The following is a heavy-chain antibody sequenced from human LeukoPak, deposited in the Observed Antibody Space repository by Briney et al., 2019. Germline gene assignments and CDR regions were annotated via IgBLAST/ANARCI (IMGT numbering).Heavy chain of an antibody. D-gene: IGHD6-13*01. CDR2: IHSGGNI. Sequence: PGGSLRLSGAASGLSISDNYMSWVRQAPGKGLEWVSIIHSGGNIYYADSVKGRFTISRDNSKNTLYLQMNSLRAEDTAVYYCARDRWYAMDVWGQGTTVTVSS. J-gene: IGHJ6*02. V-gene: IGHV3-53*01. CDR3: ARDRWYAMDV. CDR1: GLSISDNY.